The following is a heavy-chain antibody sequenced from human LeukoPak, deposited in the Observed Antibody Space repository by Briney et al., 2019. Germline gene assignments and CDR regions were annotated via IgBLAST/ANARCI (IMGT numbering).Heavy chain of an antibody. CDR3: ATRQWELRPFDY. Sequence: SETLSLTCAVYGGSFSGYYWSWIRQPPGKGLEWIGEINHSGSTNYNPSLKSRVTISVDTSKNQFSLKLSSVTAADTAVYYCATRQWELRPFDYWGQGTLVTVSS. CDR2: INHSGST. V-gene: IGHV4-34*01. CDR1: GGSFSGYY. J-gene: IGHJ4*02. D-gene: IGHD1-26*01.